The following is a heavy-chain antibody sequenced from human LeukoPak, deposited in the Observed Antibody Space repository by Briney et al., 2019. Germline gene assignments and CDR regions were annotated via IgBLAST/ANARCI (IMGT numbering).Heavy chain of an antibody. V-gene: IGHV3-49*04. D-gene: IGHD6-19*01. CDR2: IRSKGYGGTT. CDR1: GFSFGHYA. J-gene: IGHJ4*02. CDR3: SCGSSSIGWYDPYYFDY. Sequence: RSLRLSCTASGFSFGHYAMSWVRQAPGKGLEWVGFIRSKGYGGTTEYAASVKGRFTISRDDSKSITYLQMNSLKTDDTAVYYCSCGSSSIGWYDPYYFDYWGQGTLVTVSS.